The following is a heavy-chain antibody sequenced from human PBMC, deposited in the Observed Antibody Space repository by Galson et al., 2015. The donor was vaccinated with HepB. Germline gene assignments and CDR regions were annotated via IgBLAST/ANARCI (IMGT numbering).Heavy chain of an antibody. CDR3: VAGGELCGGDCYSRRADY. CDR2: MNPNSGNT. Sequence: SVKVSCKASGYTFTSYGISWVRQAPGQGLEWMGWMNPNSGNTGYAQHFQGRVTMTRNTSIHTAYMELSSLRFDDTAVYYCVAGGELCGGDCYSRRADYWGQGTLVTVSS. CDR1: GYTFTSYG. J-gene: IGHJ4*02. D-gene: IGHD2-21*02. V-gene: IGHV1-8*02.